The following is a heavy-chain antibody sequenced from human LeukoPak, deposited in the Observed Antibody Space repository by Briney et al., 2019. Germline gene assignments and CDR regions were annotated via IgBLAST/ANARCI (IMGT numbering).Heavy chain of an antibody. Sequence: PGGSLRLSCAASGFTFSNYWMHWVRQAPGKGLVWVSRIDPDGSAIRYADSVRGRFTISRDNAKNTLYLEMNSLGAEDTVVYYCASLGRLRSWGQGTLVTVSS. CDR3: ASLGRLRS. CDR2: IDPDGSAI. CDR1: GFTFSNYW. J-gene: IGHJ5*02. V-gene: IGHV3-74*01. D-gene: IGHD3-3*01.